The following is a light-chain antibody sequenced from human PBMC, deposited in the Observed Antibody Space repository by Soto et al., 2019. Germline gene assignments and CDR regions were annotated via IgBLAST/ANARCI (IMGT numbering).Light chain of an antibody. CDR2: EVS. J-gene: IGLJ1*01. Sequence: QSVLTQPASVSGSPGQSNTISCTGTFSDVGRYNSVSWYQQRPGKAPKLMIFEVSNRPSGVSNRFSGSKSGNTASLAISGLQTEDEADYYCCSYTSTTAYVFGTGTKLTVL. V-gene: IGLV2-14*01. CDR1: FSDVGRYNS. CDR3: CSYTSTTAYV.